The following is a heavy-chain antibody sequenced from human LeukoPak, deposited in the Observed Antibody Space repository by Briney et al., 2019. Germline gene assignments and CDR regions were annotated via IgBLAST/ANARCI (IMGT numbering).Heavy chain of an antibody. CDR3: ARGGYSSSWYFDY. CDR1: GFTVSDNY. CDR2: IYSGGST. Sequence: GGSLRLSCAASGFTVSDNYMTWVRQAPGKGLEWVSGIYSGGSTYYADSVKGRFTISRHNSNNTLYLQMNILRAEDTAVYYCARGGYSSSWYFDYWGQGTLVTVSS. D-gene: IGHD6-13*01. V-gene: IGHV3-53*04. J-gene: IGHJ4*02.